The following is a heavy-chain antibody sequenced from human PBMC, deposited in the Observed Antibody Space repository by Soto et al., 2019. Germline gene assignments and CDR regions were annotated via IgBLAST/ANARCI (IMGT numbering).Heavy chain of an antibody. CDR3: AKDIQGRGATTGDDAFDS. J-gene: IGHJ3*02. V-gene: IGHV3-23*01. CDR2: ISSSGGST. CDR1: EFTFSNYA. D-gene: IGHD1-1*01. Sequence: GGSLRLSCVASEFTFSNYAMNWVRQAPGEGPEWVSLISSSGGSTYYADSVKGRFSISRDNSKNTLYLQMNSLRVEDTAIYYCAKDIQGRGATTGDDAFDSWGQGTMVTVSS.